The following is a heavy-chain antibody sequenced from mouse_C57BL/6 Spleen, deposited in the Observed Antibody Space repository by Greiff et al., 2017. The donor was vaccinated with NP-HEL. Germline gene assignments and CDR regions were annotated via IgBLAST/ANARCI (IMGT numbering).Heavy chain of an antibody. D-gene: IGHD4-1*01. Sequence: QVQLQQPGTELVKPGASVKLSCKASGYTFTSYWMHWVKQRPGQGLEWIGNINPSNGGTNYNEKFKSKATLTVDKSSSTAYMQLSSLTSEDSAVYYWARGRVWDYAMDYWGQGTSVTVSS. CDR2: INPSNGGT. V-gene: IGHV1-53*01. CDR1: GYTFTSYW. J-gene: IGHJ4*01. CDR3: ARGRVWDYAMDY.